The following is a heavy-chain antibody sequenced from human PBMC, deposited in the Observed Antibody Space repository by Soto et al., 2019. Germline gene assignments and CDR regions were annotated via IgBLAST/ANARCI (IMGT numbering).Heavy chain of an antibody. CDR2: ISGSGGST. Sequence: GGSLRLSCAASGFTFSSYAMSWVRQAPGKGLEWVSAISGSGGSTYYADSVKGRFTISRDNSKNTLYLQMNSLRAEDTAVYYCAKDLWDIVLMVAGGVDYWGQGTLVTVSS. J-gene: IGHJ4*02. CDR3: AKDLWDIVLMVAGGVDY. V-gene: IGHV3-23*01. CDR1: GFTFSSYA. D-gene: IGHD2-8*01.